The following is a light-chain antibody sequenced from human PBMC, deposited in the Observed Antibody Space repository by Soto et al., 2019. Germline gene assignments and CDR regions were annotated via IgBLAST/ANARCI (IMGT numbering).Light chain of an antibody. V-gene: IGKV2D-29*01. CDR1: QSLLYSDGRTY. J-gene: IGKJ4*01. CDR2: EVS. CDR3: MQSIQLPIT. Sequence: DVVLTQTPRSLSVTPGQPASISCKSSQSLLYSDGRTYVYWYLQKPGQPPQLLIHEVSNRFSGVQDSCSGSGSGTDFTLKISRVEAEDVGVYYCMQSIQLPITFGGGTNVEIK.